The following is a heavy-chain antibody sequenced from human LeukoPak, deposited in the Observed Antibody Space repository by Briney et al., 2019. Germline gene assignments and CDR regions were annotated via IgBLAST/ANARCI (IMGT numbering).Heavy chain of an antibody. J-gene: IGHJ4*02. D-gene: IGHD1-1*01. CDR1: GFTFSSYS. CDR2: ISSSSTI. V-gene: IGHV3-48*01. CDR3: ARDIRRHVDY. Sequence: GGSLRLSCAASGFTFSSYSMNWVRQAPGKGLEWVSYISSSSTIYYADSVKGRFTISRDNAKNSLYLQMNSLRAEDTAVYYCARDIRRHVDYRGQGTLVTVSS.